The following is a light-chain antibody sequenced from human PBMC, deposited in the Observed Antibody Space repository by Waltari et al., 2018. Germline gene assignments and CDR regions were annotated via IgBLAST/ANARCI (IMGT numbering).Light chain of an antibody. CDR2: GAS. CDR1: QSVSSS. CDR3: QQYDNWPLL. Sequence: EIVMTQSPATLSVSPGERATLSCRASQSVSSSLALYQQKPGQAPRLLFYGASIRATGIPVRFSGRGSGTDFTLTIDSVQSEDFAVYYCQQYDNWPLLFGQGTKVEIK. J-gene: IGKJ1*01. V-gene: IGKV3-15*01.